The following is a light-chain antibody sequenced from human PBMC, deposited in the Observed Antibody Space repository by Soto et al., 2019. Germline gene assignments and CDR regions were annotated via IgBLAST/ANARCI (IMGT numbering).Light chain of an antibody. CDR3: RAYTSSSTVV. V-gene: IGLV2-14*01. CDR2: DVS. J-gene: IGLJ2*01. Sequence: QSALTQPASVSGSPGQSITISCTGTSSDVGGYKYVSWYQQHPGKAPKLMIYDVSNRPSGVSNRFSGSKSGNTAPLTISGLQAEDEADYYCRAYTSSSTVVFVGGTKLTVL. CDR1: SSDVGGYKY.